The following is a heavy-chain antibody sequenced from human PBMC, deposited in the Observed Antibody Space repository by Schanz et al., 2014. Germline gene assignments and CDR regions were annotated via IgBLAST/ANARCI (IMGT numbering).Heavy chain of an antibody. J-gene: IGHJ3*02. Sequence: QVQLQESGPGLVKPSDTLSLTCAVSGYSINTSDWWGWIRQPPGKGLEWIGYIYYSGRTYYNPSLKSRVTVPVDTPKTNSSLKRSSVTAVDTAVYYCASKGLTTDAFDIWGQGTMVTVSS. CDR3: ASKGLTTDAFDI. CDR2: IYYSGRT. CDR1: GYSINTSDW. V-gene: IGHV4-28*07. D-gene: IGHD2-8*01.